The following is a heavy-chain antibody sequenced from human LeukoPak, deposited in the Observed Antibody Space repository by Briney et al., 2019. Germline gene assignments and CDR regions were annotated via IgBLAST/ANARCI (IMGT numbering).Heavy chain of an antibody. CDR3: ARLEGRYYYGSGSFDDAFDI. CDR1: GGSFSGYY. CDR2: IYHSGSP. Sequence: SETLSLTCAVYGGSFSGYYWSWIRQPPGKGLEWIGEIYHSGSPNYNPSLKSRVTISVDTSKNQFSLKLSSVTAADTAVYYCARLEGRYYYGSGSFDDAFDIWGQGTMVTVSS. D-gene: IGHD3-10*01. V-gene: IGHV4-34*01. J-gene: IGHJ3*02.